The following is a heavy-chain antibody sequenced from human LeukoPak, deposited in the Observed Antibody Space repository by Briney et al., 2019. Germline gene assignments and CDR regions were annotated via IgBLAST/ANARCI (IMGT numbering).Heavy chain of an antibody. CDR1: GYSISSGYF. D-gene: IGHD2-21*02. CDR2: IYYSGST. V-gene: IGHV4-38-2*02. CDR3: ARGLSGVVTAMFAFDI. J-gene: IGHJ3*02. Sequence: SETLSLTCTVSGYSISSGYFWGWIRQPPGKGLEWIGSIYYSGSTYYNPSLKSRVTMSVDTSKNQFSLKVSSVTAADTAVYYCARGLSGVVTAMFAFDIWGQGTMVTVSS.